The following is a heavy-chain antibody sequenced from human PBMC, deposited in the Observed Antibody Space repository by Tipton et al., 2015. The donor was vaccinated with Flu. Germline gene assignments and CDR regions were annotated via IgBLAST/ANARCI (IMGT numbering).Heavy chain of an antibody. J-gene: IGHJ4*02. CDR2: ISHTGT. CDR1: GAPVRGGIYS. Sequence: LRLSCAVSGAPVRGGIYSWNWIRQPPGKGLEWIGSISHTGTYYKPSLRTRAAISADRSKNQSSLELTSVTAADADVYYCASESPPDYWGQGILVTVSS. V-gene: IGHV4-30-2*01. CDR3: ASESPPDY.